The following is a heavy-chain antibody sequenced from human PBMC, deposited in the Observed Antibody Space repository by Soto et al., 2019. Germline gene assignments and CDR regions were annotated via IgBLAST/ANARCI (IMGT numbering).Heavy chain of an antibody. CDR2: TYYRSKWYN. D-gene: IGHD6-19*01. CDR1: GDSVSINSAA. Sequence: WQTLSLTFAICGDSVSINSAAWNWIRQSPSRGLEWLGRTYYRSKWYNDYAVSVKSRITINPDTSKNQFSLQLNSVTPEDTAVYYCAFSTGRLVRNYYYGMDVWGQGTTVTVSS. J-gene: IGHJ6*02. V-gene: IGHV6-1*01. CDR3: AFSTGRLVRNYYYGMDV.